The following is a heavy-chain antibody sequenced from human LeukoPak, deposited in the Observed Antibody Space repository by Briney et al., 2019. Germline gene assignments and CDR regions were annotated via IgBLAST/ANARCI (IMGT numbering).Heavy chain of an antibody. CDR3: ARGSNCDDP. J-gene: IGHJ5*02. CDR2: IGPYNDNT. CDR1: GYTFTIYG. Sequence: AAVKVSFKASGYTFTIYGISWVRQAPGQGLGRMGWIGPYNDNTNYAQKLQGRVTMTTDTSTSTAYIELRSLRSDDTGVYCCARGSNCDDPWGQGTLVTVSS. V-gene: IGHV1-18*01. D-gene: IGHD4-11*01.